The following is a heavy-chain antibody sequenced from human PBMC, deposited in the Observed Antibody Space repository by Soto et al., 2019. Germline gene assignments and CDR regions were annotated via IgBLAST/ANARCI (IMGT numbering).Heavy chain of an antibody. J-gene: IGHJ3*01. D-gene: IGHD3-22*01. Sequence: GESLKISCKASGYNFPSYWIGRVRQMPGKGLEWMGIIYPGDSDTKYGPSFQGQVTSSADKSISTAFLQWNSLKASDTAMYYCARRDYYSDRCHYCAFALWGQGPLVTVSS. CDR1: GYNFPSYW. CDR3: ARRDYYSDRCHYCAFAL. V-gene: IGHV5-51*01. CDR2: IYPGDSDT.